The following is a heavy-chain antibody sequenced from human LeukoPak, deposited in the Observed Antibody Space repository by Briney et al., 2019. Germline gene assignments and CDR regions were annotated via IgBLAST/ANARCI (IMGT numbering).Heavy chain of an antibody. CDR2: IYHSGST. J-gene: IGHJ4*02. D-gene: IGHD5-18*01. CDR1: GGSISSGGYS. CDR3: AGRKGYSYGSSFDY. Sequence: SETLSLTCAVSGGSISSGGYSWSWIRQPPGKGLEWIGYIYHSGSTYYNPSLKSRVTISVDRSKNQFSLKLSSVTAADTAVYYCAGRKGYSYGSSFDYWGQGTLVTVSS. V-gene: IGHV4-30-2*01.